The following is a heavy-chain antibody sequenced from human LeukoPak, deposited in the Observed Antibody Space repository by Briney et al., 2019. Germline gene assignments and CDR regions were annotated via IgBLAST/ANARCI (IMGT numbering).Heavy chain of an antibody. CDR1: GFTFSSYS. V-gene: IGHV3-21*01. CDR2: ISSSSSSI. Sequence: GGSLRLSCAASGFTFSSYSMNWVRQAPGKGLEWVSYISSSSSSIYYADPVKGRFTIANANDKNSLYLQMNSLRAEDTAVDYCARARGVYYYDSSGSPSFDYWGQGTLVTVSS. D-gene: IGHD3-22*01. J-gene: IGHJ4*02. CDR3: ARARGVYYYDSSGSPSFDY.